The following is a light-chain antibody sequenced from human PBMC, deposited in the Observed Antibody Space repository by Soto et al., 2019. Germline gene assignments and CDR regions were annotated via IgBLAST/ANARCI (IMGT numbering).Light chain of an antibody. V-gene: IGKV1-5*03. CDR1: QIIVSG. J-gene: IGKJ4*01. Sequence: DSQMTQYPSTLLELIGERLPITGRPGQIIVSGLAGYQQKPGKAPKLLISKASTLQSGVPPRFSGSGSGTEFALTISSLQPDDFATYYCQQYESYPMTFGGGTKVEIK. CDR2: KAS. CDR3: QQYESYPMT.